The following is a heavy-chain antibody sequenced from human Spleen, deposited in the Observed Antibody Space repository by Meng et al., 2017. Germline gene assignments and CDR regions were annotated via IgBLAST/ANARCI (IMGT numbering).Heavy chain of an antibody. Sequence: GESLKISCAASGFTFRSYAVHWVRQAPGKGLEWVAVISYDGSNKYYADSVKGRFTISRDNSKNTLYLQMNSLRAEDTAVYYCARETEVGQWLSDDYYGMDVWGQGTTVTVSS. CDR1: GFTFRSYA. V-gene: IGHV3-30*01. CDR2: ISYDGSNK. CDR3: ARETEVGQWLSDDYYGMDV. D-gene: IGHD6-19*01. J-gene: IGHJ6*02.